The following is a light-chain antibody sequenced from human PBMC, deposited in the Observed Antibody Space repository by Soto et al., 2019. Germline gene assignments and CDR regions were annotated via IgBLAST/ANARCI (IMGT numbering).Light chain of an antibody. J-gene: IGLJ2*01. V-gene: IGLV1-47*01. Sequence: QSVLTQPPSASGTPGQRVTISCSGSSSNIGSKYVYWYQQLPGTAPKLLIYRNNQRPSGVPDRFSGSKSGTSASLAISGRRSEDEADYYCAAWDDSLSGPVFGGGTKVTVL. CDR2: RNN. CDR1: SSNIGSKY. CDR3: AAWDDSLSGPV.